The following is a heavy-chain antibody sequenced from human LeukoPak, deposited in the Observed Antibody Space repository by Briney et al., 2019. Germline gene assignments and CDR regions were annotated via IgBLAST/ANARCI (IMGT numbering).Heavy chain of an antibody. CDR2: IYYSGST. CDR3: ARGSQNLGASPYFDY. V-gene: IGHV4-39*07. D-gene: IGHD3-16*01. CDR1: GGSISSSYSY. J-gene: IGHJ4*02. Sequence: PSETLSLTCTVSGGSISSSYSYWGWIRQPPGTGLEWIGNIYYSGSTYYNPSLKNRVTISVDTSKNHFSLKLNSVTAADTAVYYCARGSQNLGASPYFDYWGQGTLVTVSS.